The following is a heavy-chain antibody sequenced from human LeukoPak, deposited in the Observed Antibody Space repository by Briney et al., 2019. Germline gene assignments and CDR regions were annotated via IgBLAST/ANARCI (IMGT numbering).Heavy chain of an antibody. Sequence: GGSLRLSCAASGFSVSDNYMTWVRQAPGKGLEWVSIIYSGGGTYYADSVKGRFTISRDNSKNTLYLQMNSLRAEDTAVYYCALMIVVDPPDYWGQGTLVTVSS. V-gene: IGHV3-53*05. D-gene: IGHD3-22*01. CDR1: GFSVSDNY. CDR2: IYSGGGT. J-gene: IGHJ4*02. CDR3: ALMIVVDPPDY.